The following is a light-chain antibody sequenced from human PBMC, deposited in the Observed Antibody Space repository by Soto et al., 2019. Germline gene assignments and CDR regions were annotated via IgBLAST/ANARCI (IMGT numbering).Light chain of an antibody. V-gene: IGLV2-14*01. J-gene: IGLJ2*01. CDR2: EVS. CDR1: SSDVGGYNY. CDR3: SSYTSSSTVGV. Sequence: QSALTQPASVSGSPGQSITISCTGTSSDVGGYNYVSWYQQHPGIAPKLMIYEVSNRPSGVSNRFSGSKSGNTASLTISGLQAEDEADYYCSSYTSSSTVGVFGGGTKLTVL.